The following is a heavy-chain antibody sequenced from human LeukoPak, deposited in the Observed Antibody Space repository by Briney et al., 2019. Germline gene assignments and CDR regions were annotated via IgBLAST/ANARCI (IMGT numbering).Heavy chain of an antibody. Sequence: GGSLRLSCAASGFAFNSYIMSWVRQAPGEGLEWVSSIGGSGSGAYYSDSVRGRFTISRDNSKNTLYLQMNSLRAEDTAVYYCAREFPDYYFDYWGQGTLVTVSS. D-gene: IGHD2-21*02. CDR2: IGGSGSGA. CDR3: AREFPDYYFDY. V-gene: IGHV3-23*01. CDR1: GFAFNSYI. J-gene: IGHJ4*02.